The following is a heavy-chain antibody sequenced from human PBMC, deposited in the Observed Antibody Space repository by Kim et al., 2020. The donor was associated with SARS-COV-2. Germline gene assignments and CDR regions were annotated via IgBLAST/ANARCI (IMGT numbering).Heavy chain of an antibody. CDR2: ISYDGSNK. V-gene: IGHV3-30-3*01. D-gene: IGHD1-26*01. J-gene: IGHJ4*02. CDR3: ARAEEWELNY. CDR1: GFTFSSYA. Sequence: GGSLRLSCAASGFTFSSYAMHWVRQAPGKGLEWVAVISYDGSNKYYADSVKGRFTISRDNSKNTLYLQMNSLRAEDTAVYYCARAEEWELNYWGQGTLVTVSS.